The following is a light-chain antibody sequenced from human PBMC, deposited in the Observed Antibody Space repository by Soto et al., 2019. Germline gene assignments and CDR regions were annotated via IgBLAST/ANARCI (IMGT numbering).Light chain of an antibody. CDR2: DAS. CDR1: QSVSSY. CDR3: QQPQEWT. J-gene: IGKJ1*01. V-gene: IGKV3-11*01. Sequence: EIVLTQSPATLSLSPGERATLSCRASQSVSSYLAWYQQKPGQAPRLLSYDASNRATGIPARFSGSGSGTGFTLTIGRREPEDFAVYYSQQPQEWTFGQGAKVEIK.